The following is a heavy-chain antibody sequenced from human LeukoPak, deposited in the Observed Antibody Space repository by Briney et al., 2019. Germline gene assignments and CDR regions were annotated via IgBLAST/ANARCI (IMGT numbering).Heavy chain of an antibody. D-gene: IGHD1-26*01. CDR1: GFTFSSYA. V-gene: IGHV3-9*03. CDR3: AKDIGGSLLNAFDI. J-gene: IGHJ3*02. CDR2: ISWNSGSI. Sequence: GGSLRLSCAASGFTFSSYAMHWVRQAPGKGLEWVSGISWNSGSIGYADSVKGRFTISRDNAKNSLYLQMNSLRAEDMALYYCAKDIGGSLLNAFDIWGQGTMVTVSS.